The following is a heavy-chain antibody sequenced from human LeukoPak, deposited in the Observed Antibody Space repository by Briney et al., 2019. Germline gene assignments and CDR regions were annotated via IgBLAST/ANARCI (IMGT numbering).Heavy chain of an antibody. D-gene: IGHD3-16*01. J-gene: IGHJ4*02. CDR1: GFTFSSYE. V-gene: IGHV3-48*03. CDR2: ISSSGSTI. CDR3: ARDFIGDVDY. Sequence: GGSLRLSCAASGFTFSSYEMNWVRQAPGKGLEWVSYISSSGSTIYYADSVKGRFTISRDNAKNPLYLQMNSLRAEDTAVYYCARDFIGDVDYWGQGTLVTVSS.